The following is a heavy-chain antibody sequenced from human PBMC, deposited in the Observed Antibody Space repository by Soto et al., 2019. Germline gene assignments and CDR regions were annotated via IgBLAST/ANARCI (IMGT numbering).Heavy chain of an antibody. D-gene: IGHD6-13*01. Sequence: GGSLRLSCAASGFTFSSYGMHWVRQAPGKGLEWVAVIWYDGSNKYYADSVKGRFTISRDNSKNTLYLQMNSLRAEDTAVYYCARRIAAAGTGGNDYWGQGTLVTVSS. J-gene: IGHJ4*02. CDR1: GFTFSSYG. V-gene: IGHV3-33*01. CDR2: IWYDGSNK. CDR3: ARRIAAAGTGGNDY.